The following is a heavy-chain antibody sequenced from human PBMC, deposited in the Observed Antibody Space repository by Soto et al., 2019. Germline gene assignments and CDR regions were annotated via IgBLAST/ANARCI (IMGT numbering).Heavy chain of an antibody. J-gene: IGHJ4*01. CDR1: GYTFTSYY. Sequence: QVQLVQSGAEVKKPGASVKVSCKASGYTFTSYYMHWVRQAPGQGLEWMGIINPSAGSTSYAQKVQGRVNMTRDTSTSTVYMELSSLRSEDTAVYYCARELRPPYTIFGVVPLSPPEEYFGYWGHGTLVTVSS. CDR3: ARELRPPYTIFGVVPLSPPEEYFGY. V-gene: IGHV1-46*01. D-gene: IGHD3-3*01. CDR2: INPSAGST.